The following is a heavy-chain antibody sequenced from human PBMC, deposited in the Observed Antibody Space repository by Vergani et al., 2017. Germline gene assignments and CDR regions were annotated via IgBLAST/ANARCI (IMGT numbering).Heavy chain of an antibody. D-gene: IGHD2-2*01. V-gene: IGHV3-30-3*01. CDR2: ISYDGSNK. CDR1: GFTFSSYA. Sequence: VQLLESGGNLVQPGGSLRLSCAASGFTFSSYAMHWVRQAPGKGLEWVAVISYDGSNKYYADSVKGRFTISRDNSKNTLYLQMNSLRAEDTAVYYCARDVEDIVVVPAAMPDYYYYYYMDVWGKGTTVTVSS. CDR3: ARDVEDIVVVPAAMPDYYYYYYMDV. J-gene: IGHJ6*03.